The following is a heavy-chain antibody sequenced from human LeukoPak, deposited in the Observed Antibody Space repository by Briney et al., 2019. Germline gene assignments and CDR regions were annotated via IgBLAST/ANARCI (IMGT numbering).Heavy chain of an antibody. CDR1: GYTFSIYG. D-gene: IGHD3-16*01. J-gene: IGHJ4*02. CDR3: ARGGGSLDY. V-gene: IGHV1-18*01. CDR2: ISTYNGNT. Sequence: VASVKVSCKASGYTFSIYGITWVRQAPGQGLEWMGWISTYNGNTNYAQKVQGRVTMTTDTSTSTAYMELRSLRSDDTAVYCCARGGGSLDYWGQGTLVTVSS.